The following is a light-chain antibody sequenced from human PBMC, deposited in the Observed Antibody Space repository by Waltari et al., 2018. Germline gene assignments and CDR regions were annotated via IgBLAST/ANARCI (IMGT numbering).Light chain of an antibody. CDR2: GSS. V-gene: IGKV1-6*01. J-gene: IGKJ4*01. CDR3: LQDFKYPLT. CDR1: QDIRND. Sequence: AIQMTQSPSSLSASLGDRVTFTCRASQDIRNDLAWYQQKSGSAPKLLIYGSSSLHTGVPSRCSGSGSGTDFSLTISGLQPEDFATDYCLQDFKYPLTFGGGTKVEIK.